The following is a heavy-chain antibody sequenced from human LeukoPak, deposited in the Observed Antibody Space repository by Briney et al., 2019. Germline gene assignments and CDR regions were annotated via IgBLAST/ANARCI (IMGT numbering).Heavy chain of an antibody. CDR3: ARHKDSGDYPLDY. J-gene: IGHJ4*02. CDR2: IYYSGNT. D-gene: IGHD4-17*01. CDR1: GGSGSGYY. V-gene: IGHV4-59*02. Sequence: SETLSLTCTVSGGSGSGYYWSWIRQPPGKGLEWIGYIYYSGNTNYNPSLKSRLIMSLDTSKNHFSLKLNSVTAADTAVYYCARHKDSGDYPLDYWGQGILVSVSS.